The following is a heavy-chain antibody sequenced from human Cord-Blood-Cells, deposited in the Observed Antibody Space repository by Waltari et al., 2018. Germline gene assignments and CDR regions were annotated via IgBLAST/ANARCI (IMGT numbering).Heavy chain of an antibody. CDR2: SSGSVGST. CDR3: AKSRGGTVGNWFDP. V-gene: IGHV3-23*04. Sequence: EVQLVESGGGLVQPGGFLRISCAASGFTFSSSAVSWALSAPGKGVEWVSASSGSVGSTYYASSGKGRFTISRDNSKNTLYLQMNSLRAEDTAVYYCAKSRGGTVGNWFDPWGQGTLVTVSS. D-gene: IGHD1-26*01. J-gene: IGHJ5*02. CDR1: GFTFSSSA.